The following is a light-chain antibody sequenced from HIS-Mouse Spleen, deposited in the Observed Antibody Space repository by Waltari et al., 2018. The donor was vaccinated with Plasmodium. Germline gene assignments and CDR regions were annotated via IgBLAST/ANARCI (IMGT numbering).Light chain of an antibody. J-gene: IGLJ3*02. CDR2: EGS. Sequence: QSALTQPASVSGSPGHSITISCTGTSSDVGSYNLVSWYQQHPGKAPKLMIYEGSKRPSGVSNRFSGSKSGNTASLTISGLQAEDEADYYCCSYAGSSTNWVFGGGTKLTVL. CDR3: CSYAGSSTNWV. V-gene: IGLV2-23*01. CDR1: SSDVGSYNL.